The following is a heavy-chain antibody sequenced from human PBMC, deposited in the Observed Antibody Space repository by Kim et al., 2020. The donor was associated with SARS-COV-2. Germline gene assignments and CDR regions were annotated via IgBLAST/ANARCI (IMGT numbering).Heavy chain of an antibody. Sequence: SETLSLTCTVSGGSVSSGSYYWSWIRQPPGKGLEWIGYIYYSGSTNYNPSLKSRVTISVDTSKNQFSLKLSSVTAADTAVYYCARGDRYNIWFGDPPTVFDYWGQGTLVTVSS. CDR3: ARGDRYNIWFGDPPTVFDY. V-gene: IGHV4-61*01. CDR1: GGSVSSGSYY. D-gene: IGHD3-10*01. J-gene: IGHJ4*02. CDR2: IYYSGST.